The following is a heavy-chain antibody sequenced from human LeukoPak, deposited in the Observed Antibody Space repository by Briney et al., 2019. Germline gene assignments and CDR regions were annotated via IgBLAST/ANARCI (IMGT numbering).Heavy chain of an antibody. CDR3: ARAYSGYENYYYYYYMDV. CDR2: INWDGGNT. CDR1: GFTFDDYG. D-gene: IGHD5-12*01. V-gene: IGHV3-20*04. Sequence: GGSLRLCCAASGFTFDDYGMSGVRQAPGKGLEWVSGINWDGGNTGYADSVKGRFTISRDNAKNSLYLQMNRLRAVDTALYYCARAYSGYENYYYYYYMDVWGKGTTVTVSS. J-gene: IGHJ6*03.